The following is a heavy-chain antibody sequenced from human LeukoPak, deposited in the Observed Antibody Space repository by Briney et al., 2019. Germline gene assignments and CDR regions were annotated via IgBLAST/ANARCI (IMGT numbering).Heavy chain of an antibody. CDR2: INHSGST. D-gene: IGHD2-15*01. Sequence: PSETLSLTCAVYGGSFSGYYWSWIRQPPGKGLEWIGEINHSGSTNYNPSLKSRVTISVDTSKNQFSLKLSSVTAADTAVYYCARVPGNCSGGSCFRTHYYYMDVWGKGTTVTVSS. V-gene: IGHV4-34*01. J-gene: IGHJ6*03. CDR1: GGSFSGYY. CDR3: ARVPGNCSGGSCFRTHYYYMDV.